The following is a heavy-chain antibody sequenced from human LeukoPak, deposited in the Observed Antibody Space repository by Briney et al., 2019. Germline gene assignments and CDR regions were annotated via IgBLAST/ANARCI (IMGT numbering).Heavy chain of an antibody. D-gene: IGHD3-22*01. CDR1: GGSISSGDYY. CDR2: IYYSGST. Sequence: PSETLSLTCTVSGGSISSGDYYWSWIRQPPGKGLEWIGYIYYSGSTYYNPSLKSRVTISVDTSKNQFSLKLSSVTAADTAVYYCAREGYYYDSSGYYWGQGTLVTVSS. V-gene: IGHV4-30-4*01. CDR3: AREGYYYDSSGYY. J-gene: IGHJ4*02.